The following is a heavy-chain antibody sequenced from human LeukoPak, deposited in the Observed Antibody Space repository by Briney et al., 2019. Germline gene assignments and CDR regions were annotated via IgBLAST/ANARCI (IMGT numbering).Heavy chain of an antibody. J-gene: IGHJ4*02. V-gene: IGHV2-5*02. CDR2: IYWDDDK. Sequence: SGPTLVNPTQTLTLTCTFSGFSLSTSGVGVGWIRQPPGKALEWLALIYWDDDKRYSPSLKSRLTITKDASKNQVVLTVTNMDPVDTATYYCAHRRAYGSGSYLDYWGQGTVVTVSS. CDR3: AHRRAYGSGSYLDY. CDR1: GFSLSTSGVG. D-gene: IGHD3-10*01.